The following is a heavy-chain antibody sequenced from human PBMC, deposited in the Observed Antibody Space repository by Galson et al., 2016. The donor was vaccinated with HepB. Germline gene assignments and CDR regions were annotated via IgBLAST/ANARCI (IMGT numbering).Heavy chain of an antibody. CDR1: GFTFNIYA. Sequence: SLRLSCAASGFTFNIYAMSWVRLAPGKGLEWVSAISSGGTTYYADSVKGRFTISRDNSKNTLSLQMNSLRAEDTAVYYCAKDSLLPMYYFDYWGQGTLVTVSS. J-gene: IGHJ4*02. CDR2: ISSGGTT. V-gene: IGHV3-23*01. CDR3: AKDSLLPMYYFDY.